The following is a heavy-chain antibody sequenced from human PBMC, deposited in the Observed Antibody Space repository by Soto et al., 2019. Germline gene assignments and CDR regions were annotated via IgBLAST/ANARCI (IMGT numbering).Heavy chain of an antibody. D-gene: IGHD6-13*01. J-gene: IGHJ4*02. CDR1: GFTFDDYI. V-gene: IGHV3-43*01. Sequence: EVQLVESGGVVVQPGGSLRLSCAASGFTFDDYIMHWVRQAPGKGLEWVSLISWDGGSTYYADSVKGRFTISRDNSKNSLYLQMNSLRTEDTALYYCAKEEYSSSWFFDYWGQGTLVTVSS. CDR3: AKEEYSSSWFFDY. CDR2: ISWDGGST.